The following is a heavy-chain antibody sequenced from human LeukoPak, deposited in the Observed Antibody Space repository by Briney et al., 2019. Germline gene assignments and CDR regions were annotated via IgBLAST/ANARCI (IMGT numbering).Heavy chain of an antibody. CDR2: ISYDGSNK. CDR1: GFTFSSYG. CDR3: AKAPYCSGGGCYSFDY. J-gene: IGHJ4*02. V-gene: IGHV3-30*18. D-gene: IGHD2-15*01. Sequence: GGSLRLSCAASGFTFSSYGMHWVRQAPGKGLEWVAVISYDGSNKYYADSVKGRFTISRDNSKNTLYLQMNSLRAEDTAVYYCAKAPYCSGGGCYSFDYWGQGTLVTVSS.